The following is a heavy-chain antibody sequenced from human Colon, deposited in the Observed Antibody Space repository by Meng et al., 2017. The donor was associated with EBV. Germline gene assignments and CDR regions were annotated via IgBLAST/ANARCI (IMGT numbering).Heavy chain of an antibody. CDR1: GGSISSSHYY. Sequence: PQLQGSGPGMVNPSETLSLPCPVSGGSISSSHYYWGWVRQPPGKGLQWIGTIYHSGSTSYNPSLQSRVTMFVDTSKNQFSLMLTSVTATDTAVYYCARRRGGSGRDCWGQGTLVTVSS. CDR3: ARRRGGSGRDC. CDR2: IYHSGST. V-gene: IGHV4-39*01. J-gene: IGHJ4*02. D-gene: IGHD3-10*01.